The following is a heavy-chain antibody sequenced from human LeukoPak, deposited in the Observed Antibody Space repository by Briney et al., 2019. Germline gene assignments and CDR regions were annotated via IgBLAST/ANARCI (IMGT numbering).Heavy chain of an antibody. V-gene: IGHV1-46*01. CDR3: ARIRGYYDYVWGSYRKVFDY. Sequence: GASVKVSCKASGYTFTSYYMHWVRQAPGQGPEWMGIINPSGGSTSYAQKFQGRVTMTRDMSTSTVYMELSSLRSEDTAVYYCARIRGYYDYVWGSYRKVFDYWGQGTLVTVSS. CDR2: INPSGGST. D-gene: IGHD3-16*02. J-gene: IGHJ4*02. CDR1: GYTFTSYY.